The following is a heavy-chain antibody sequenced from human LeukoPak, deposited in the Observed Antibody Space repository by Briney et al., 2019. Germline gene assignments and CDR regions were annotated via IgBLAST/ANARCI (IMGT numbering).Heavy chain of an antibody. CDR2: ISYDGSNK. Sequence: PGGSLRLSCAASGFTFSYYGMHWVRQAPGKGLEWVAVISYDGSNKYYADSVKGRFTISRDNSKNTLYLQMNSLRAGDMAVYYCVKRWTGTTIGQQDYWGQGTLVTVSS. CDR3: VKRWTGTTIGQQDY. CDR1: GFTFSYYG. D-gene: IGHD1-1*01. V-gene: IGHV3-30*18. J-gene: IGHJ4*02.